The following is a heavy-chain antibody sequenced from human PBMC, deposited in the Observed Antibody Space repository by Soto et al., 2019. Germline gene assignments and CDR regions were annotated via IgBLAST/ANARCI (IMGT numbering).Heavy chain of an antibody. J-gene: IGHJ4*02. V-gene: IGHV4-34*01. Sequence: QVQLQQWGAGLLKPSETLSLTCGVYGGSFSGYYWSWIRQPPGKGLEWIGEINHSGSTNYNNPSLKSRVTISVDTSKNQFSLELSSVTAADTAVYYCARQFKGIAMRDYWGQGTLVTVSS. CDR2: INHSGST. D-gene: IGHD6-13*01. CDR3: ARQFKGIAMRDY. CDR1: GGSFSGYY.